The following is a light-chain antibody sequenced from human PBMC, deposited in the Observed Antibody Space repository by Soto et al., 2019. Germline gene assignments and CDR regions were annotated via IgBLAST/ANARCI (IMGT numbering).Light chain of an antibody. CDR1: QSGGRN. CDR2: DAS. Sequence: EIVLTQSPGTLSLSPGERATLSCRASQSGGRNNLAWYQQRPGQAPRLLIYDASTAATAIPDRFSGSGSGTEFTLTISSLQPEDVAVYYCQQYNDWPQAFGQGTKVDIK. V-gene: IGKV3D-15*01. J-gene: IGKJ1*01. CDR3: QQYNDWPQA.